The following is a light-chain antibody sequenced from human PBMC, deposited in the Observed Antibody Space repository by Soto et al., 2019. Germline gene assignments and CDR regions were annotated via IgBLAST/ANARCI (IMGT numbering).Light chain of an antibody. CDR2: EVS. Sequence: QSALTQPPSASRSPGQSVTISCTGTSSDVGGYNYVSWYQHHPGKAPQLMIYEVSRRPSGVPDRFSGSKSGSTASLTVSGLQAEDEADYYCSSYAGSNSWVFGGGTKLTVL. CDR1: SSDVGGYNY. J-gene: IGLJ3*02. V-gene: IGLV2-8*02. CDR3: SSYAGSNSWV.